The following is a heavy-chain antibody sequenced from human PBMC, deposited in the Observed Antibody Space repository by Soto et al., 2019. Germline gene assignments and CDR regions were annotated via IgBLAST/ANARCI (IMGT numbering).Heavy chain of an antibody. D-gene: IGHD6-13*01. CDR3: ARLSRRQQLAPIRYFDY. CDR1: GGTFSSYA. CDR2: IIPIFGTA. Sequence: SVKVSCKASGGTFSSYAISWVRQAPGQGLEWMGGIIPIFGTANYAQKFQGRVTITADESTSTAYMELSSLRSEDTAVYYCARLSRRQQLAPIRYFDYWGQGTLVTVSS. V-gene: IGHV1-69*13. J-gene: IGHJ4*02.